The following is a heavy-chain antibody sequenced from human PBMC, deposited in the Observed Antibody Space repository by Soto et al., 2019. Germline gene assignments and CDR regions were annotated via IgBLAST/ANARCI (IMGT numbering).Heavy chain of an antibody. CDR3: ARDDWNYVGYYYGMDV. V-gene: IGHV4-30-4*01. CDR1: GGSISSGDYY. J-gene: IGHJ6*02. Sequence: SETLSLTCTVSGGSISSGDYYWSWIRQPPGKGLEWIGYIYYSGSTYYNPSLKGRVTISVDTSKNQFSLKLSSVTAADTAVYYCARDDWNYVGYYYGMDVWGQGTTVTVSS. D-gene: IGHD1-7*01. CDR2: IYYSGST.